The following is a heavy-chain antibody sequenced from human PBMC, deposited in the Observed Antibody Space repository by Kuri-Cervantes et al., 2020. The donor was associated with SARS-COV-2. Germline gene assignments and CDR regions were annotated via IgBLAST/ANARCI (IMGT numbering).Heavy chain of an antibody. J-gene: IGHJ6*03. CDR2: ISGAGDST. V-gene: IGHV3-23*01. CDR3: AKDLIAAAGNDYFYMDV. D-gene: IGHD6-13*01. CDR1: GFTFSNYA. Sequence: GESLKISCAASGFTFSNYAMSWVRLAPGKGLEWASGISGAGDSTYYADSVRGRFTISRDNSKNTLYLQMDNLRAEDRAVYYCAKDLIAAAGNDYFYMDVWGTGTTVTVSS.